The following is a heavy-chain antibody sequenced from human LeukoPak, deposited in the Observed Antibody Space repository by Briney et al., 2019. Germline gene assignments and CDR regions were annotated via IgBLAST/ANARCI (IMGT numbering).Heavy chain of an antibody. CDR2: MNPNSGNT. CDR1: GYSFTSDG. CDR3: ARGPNYYGSGSYQDY. V-gene: IGHV1-8*02. D-gene: IGHD3-10*01. J-gene: IGHJ4*02. Sequence: ASVNVSCKASGYSFTSDGISWVRQAPGQRLEWMGRMNPNSGNTGYAQKFQGRVTMTRNTSISTAYMELSSLRSEDTAVYYCARGPNYYGSGSYQDYWGQGTLVTVSS.